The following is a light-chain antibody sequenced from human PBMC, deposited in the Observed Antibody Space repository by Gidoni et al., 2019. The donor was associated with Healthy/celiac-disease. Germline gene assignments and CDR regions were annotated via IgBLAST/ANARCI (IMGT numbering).Light chain of an antibody. CDR1: QSVSSSY. Sequence: IGLTQYPGTLSLSPGERATLSCRASQSVSSSYFAWYQQKHVQAPRLLIYGASSRATGIPDRCSCSGSGTDFTLTISRLEPEDFAVYYCQQYGSSRGEFTFGPGTKVDIK. J-gene: IGKJ3*01. V-gene: IGKV3-20*01. CDR2: GAS. CDR3: QQYGSSRGEFT.